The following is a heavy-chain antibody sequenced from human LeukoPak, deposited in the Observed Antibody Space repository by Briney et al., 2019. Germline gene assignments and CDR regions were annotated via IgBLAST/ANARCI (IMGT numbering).Heavy chain of an antibody. J-gene: IGHJ6*03. CDR3: ARLPAYHYYYMDV. CDR1: GGSISSYY. D-gene: IGHD2-2*01. CDR2: IYYSGST. Sequence: PSETLSLTCTVSGGSISSYYWSWIRQPPGKGLEWIGYIYYSGSTNYNPSLKSRVTISVDTSTNQFSLKLNSVTAADTAVYYCARLPAYHYYYMDVWGKGTTVTVSS. V-gene: IGHV4-59*01.